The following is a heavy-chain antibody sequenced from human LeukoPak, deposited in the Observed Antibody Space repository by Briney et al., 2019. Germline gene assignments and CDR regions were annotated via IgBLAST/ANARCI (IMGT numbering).Heavy chain of an antibody. CDR1: GYTFTGYY. Sequence: ASVKVSCKASGYTFTGYYMHWVRQAPGQGLEWMGWINPNSGGTNYAQKFQGRVTMTRDTSISTAYMELSRLRSDDTAVYYCARVRYRLAETYIDYWGQGTLVTVSS. V-gene: IGHV1-2*02. CDR2: INPNSGGT. CDR3: ARVRYRLAETYIDY. D-gene: IGHD3-16*01. J-gene: IGHJ4*02.